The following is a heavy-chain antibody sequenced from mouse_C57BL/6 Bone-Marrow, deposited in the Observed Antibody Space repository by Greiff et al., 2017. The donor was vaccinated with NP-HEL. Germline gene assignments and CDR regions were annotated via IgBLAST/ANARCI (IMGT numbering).Heavy chain of an antibody. V-gene: IGHV5-6*02. CDR2: ISSGGSYT. CDR1: GFTFSSYG. J-gene: IGHJ4*01. D-gene: IGHD6-1*01. CDR3: ARQAARYAMDY. Sequence: DVMLVESGGDLVKPGGSLKLSCAASGFTFSSYGMSWVRQTPDKRLEWVATISSGGSYTYYPDSVKGRFTISRDNAKNTLYLQMSSLKSEDTAMYYCARQAARYAMDYWGQGTSVTVSS.